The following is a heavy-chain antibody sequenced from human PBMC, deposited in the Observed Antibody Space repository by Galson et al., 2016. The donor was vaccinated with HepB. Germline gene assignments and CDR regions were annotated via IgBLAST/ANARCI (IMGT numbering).Heavy chain of an antibody. CDR1: GFTFSSCW. J-gene: IGHJ4*02. CDR3: AKDALITLVRGVIMSYFDY. CDR2: IKQDGSEK. D-gene: IGHD3-10*01. V-gene: IGHV3-7*01. Sequence: SLRLSCAASGFTFSSCWMTWVRQAPGKGLEWVANIKQDGSEKYYVDSVKGRFTISRDNAKNSLYLQMNSLRAEDTAVYYCAKDALITLVRGVIMSYFDYWGQGALVTVSS.